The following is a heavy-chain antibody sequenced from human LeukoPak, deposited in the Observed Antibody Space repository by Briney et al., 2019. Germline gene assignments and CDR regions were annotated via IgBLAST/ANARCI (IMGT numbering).Heavy chain of an antibody. V-gene: IGHV4-39*01. CDR1: GGSISSSSYY. CDR2: MYYSESS. Sequence: PSETLSLTCTVSGGSISSSSYYWGWVRQPPGKGLEWIGTMYYSESSYCNPSLKTRVTISVDTSKNQFSLKLSSVTAADTAVYYCARRRAATIDYWGQGTLVTVSS. CDR3: ARRRAATIDY. D-gene: IGHD6-25*01. J-gene: IGHJ4*02.